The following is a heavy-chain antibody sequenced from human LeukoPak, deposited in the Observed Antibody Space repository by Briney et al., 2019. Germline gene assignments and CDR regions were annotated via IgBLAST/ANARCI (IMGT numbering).Heavy chain of an antibody. D-gene: IGHD4-17*01. CDR3: ASDLYGDYVTGGNGY. CDR1: GYTFTSYA. Sequence: ASVKVSCKASGYTFTSYAMNWVRQAPGQGLEWMGWINTNTGNPTYAQGFTGRFVFSLDTSVSTAYLQISSLKAEDTAVYYCASDLYGDYVTGGNGYWGQGTLVTVSS. J-gene: IGHJ4*02. CDR2: INTNTGNP. V-gene: IGHV7-4-1*02.